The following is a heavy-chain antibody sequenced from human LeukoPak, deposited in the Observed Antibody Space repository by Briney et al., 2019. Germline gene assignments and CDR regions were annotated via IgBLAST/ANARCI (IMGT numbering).Heavy chain of an antibody. Sequence: GASVKVSCKASGYTFTSYYMHWVRQAPGQGLEWMGGIIPIFGTANYAQKFQGRVTITADESTSTAYMELSSLRSEDTAVYYCAFSSSPTLYYYYYMDVWGKGTTVTVSS. CDR1: GYTFTSYY. V-gene: IGHV1-69*13. CDR2: IIPIFGTA. D-gene: IGHD6-13*01. J-gene: IGHJ6*03. CDR3: AFSSSPTLYYYYYMDV.